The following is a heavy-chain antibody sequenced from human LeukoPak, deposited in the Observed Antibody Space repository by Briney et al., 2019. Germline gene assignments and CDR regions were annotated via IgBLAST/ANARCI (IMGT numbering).Heavy chain of an antibody. CDR2: IYTSGST. J-gene: IGHJ6*03. D-gene: IGHD3-3*01. CDR1: GGSISSNSYY. CDR3: ASTIFGAKGYNYMDV. Sequence: TSETLSLTCTVSGGSISSNSYYWSWIRQPAGKGLEWIGRIYTSGSTNYNPSLKSRVTISVDTSKNQFSLKLSSVTAADTAVYYCASTIFGAKGYNYMDVWGKGTTVTVSS. V-gene: IGHV4-61*02.